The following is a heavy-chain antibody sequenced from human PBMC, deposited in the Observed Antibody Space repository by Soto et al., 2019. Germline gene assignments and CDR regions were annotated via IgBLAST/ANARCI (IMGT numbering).Heavy chain of an antibody. CDR1: GVTISYGGYS. Sequence: SETLSLTCSVSGVTISYGGYSWSWPRQSPGKGLEWLGYISHVETTYYNPSFQSRLSLSIDRTRNQFSLSLSSMTAADKAVYYCARGGGYDSFDFWGQGIQVTVSS. V-gene: IGHV4-30-2*06. J-gene: IGHJ4*02. D-gene: IGHD3-3*01. CDR3: ARGGGYDSFDF. CDR2: ISHVETT.